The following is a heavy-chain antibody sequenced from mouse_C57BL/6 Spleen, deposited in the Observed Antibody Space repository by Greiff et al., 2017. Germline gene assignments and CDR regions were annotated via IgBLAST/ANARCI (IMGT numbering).Heavy chain of an antibody. CDR3: TAATVGGTYYFDY. CDR1: GFNIKDYY. CDR2: IDPEDGDT. Sequence: EVQLQESGAELVRPGASVKLSCTASGFNIKDYYMHWVKQRPEQGLEWIGRIDPEDGDTEYAPKFQGKATMTADTSSNTAYLQLSSLTSEDTAVYYCTAATVGGTYYFDYWGQGTTLTVSS. D-gene: IGHD1-1*01. V-gene: IGHV14-1*01. J-gene: IGHJ2*01.